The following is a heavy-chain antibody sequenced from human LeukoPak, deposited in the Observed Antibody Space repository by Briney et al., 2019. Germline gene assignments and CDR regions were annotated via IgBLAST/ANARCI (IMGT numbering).Heavy chain of an antibody. D-gene: IGHD2-2*01. CDR3: ASLGYCSSTSCHRGGRFDY. CDR2: IYYSGST. Sequence: SETLSLTCTVSGGSISSSSYYWGWIRQPPGKGLEWIGSIYYSGSTNYNPSLKSRVTISVDTSKNQFSLKLSSVTAADTAVYYCASLGYCSSTSCHRGGRFDYWGQGTLVTVSS. CDR1: GGSISSSSYY. J-gene: IGHJ4*02. V-gene: IGHV4-39*07.